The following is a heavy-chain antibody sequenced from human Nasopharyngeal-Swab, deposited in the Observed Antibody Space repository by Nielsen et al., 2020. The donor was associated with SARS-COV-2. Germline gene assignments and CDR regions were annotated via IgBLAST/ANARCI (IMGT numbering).Heavy chain of an antibody. CDR3: ARDRNEQWLVLDY. CDR2: ISYDGSNK. D-gene: IGHD6-19*01. Sequence: GESLKISCAASGFTFSSYAMHWVRQAPGKGLEWVAVISYDGSNKYYADSVKGRFPISRDNSKNTLYLQMNSLRAEDTAVYYCARDRNEQWLVLDYWGQGTLVTVSS. J-gene: IGHJ4*02. CDR1: GFTFSSYA. V-gene: IGHV3-30*04.